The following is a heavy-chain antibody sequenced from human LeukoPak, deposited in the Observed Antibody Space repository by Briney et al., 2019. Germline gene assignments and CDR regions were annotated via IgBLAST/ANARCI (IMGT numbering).Heavy chain of an antibody. D-gene: IGHD6-19*01. CDR1: GFTFSGSA. CDR2: IRSKADSYAT. Sequence: GGSLRLSCAASGFTFSGSAMHWVRQASGKGLEWVGRIRSKADSYATAYAASVRGRFTISRDNAKNSLYLQMNSLRAEDTAVYYCARDQYRSGWYYWGQGTLVTVSS. J-gene: IGHJ4*02. V-gene: IGHV3-73*01. CDR3: ARDQYRSGWYY.